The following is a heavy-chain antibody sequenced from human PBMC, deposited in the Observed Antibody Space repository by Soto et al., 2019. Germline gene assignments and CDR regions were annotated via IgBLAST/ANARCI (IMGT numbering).Heavy chain of an antibody. CDR3: ARGHIVVVPAASYYYYGMDV. Sequence: PGGSLRLSCAASGFTVSSNYMSWVRQAPGKGLEWVSVIYSGGSTYYADSVKGRFTISRDNSKNTLYLQMNSLRAEDTAVYYCARGHIVVVPAASYYYYGMDVWGQGTTVTVSS. V-gene: IGHV3-53*01. CDR1: GFTVSSNY. J-gene: IGHJ6*02. CDR2: IYSGGST. D-gene: IGHD2-2*01.